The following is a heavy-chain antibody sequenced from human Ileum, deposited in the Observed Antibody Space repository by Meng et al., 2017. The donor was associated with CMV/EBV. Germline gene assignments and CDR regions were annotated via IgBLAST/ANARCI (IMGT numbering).Heavy chain of an antibody. CDR1: GYTFTSQG. CDR3: ARGIDY. V-gene: IGHV1-18*01. J-gene: IGHJ4*02. CDR2: INTNNGNT. Sequence: QVQCVKSGAEERTPGASVKVSCKASGYTFTSQGITWVRQAPGQGLEWMGWINTNNGNTKYAWKFQGRVTMTTDTSTSTGYMELRSLRYDDTAVYYCARGIDYWGQGTLVTVSS.